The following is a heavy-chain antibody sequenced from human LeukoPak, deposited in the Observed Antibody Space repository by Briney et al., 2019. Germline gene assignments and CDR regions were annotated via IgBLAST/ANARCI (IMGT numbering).Heavy chain of an antibody. CDR1: GFAFSRDN. CDR3: VREVGRPKTFYFDS. D-gene: IGHD3-16*01. J-gene: IGHJ4*02. CDR2: ISETI. V-gene: IGHV3-48*04. Sequence: QPGGSLRLSCIASGFAFSRDNMNWVRQAPGKGLEWVAHISETIYYADSVQGRFTISRDNAKNSLYLQMSNLRVDDTAMYYCVREVGRPKTFYFDSWGRGTPVTVSS.